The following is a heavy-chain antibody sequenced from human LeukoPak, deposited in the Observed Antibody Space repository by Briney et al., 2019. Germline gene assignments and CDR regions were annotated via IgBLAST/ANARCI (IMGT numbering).Heavy chain of an antibody. CDR1: GGSISIYY. Sequence: SETLSLTCTVSGGSISIYYWSWSRQPPGKGLEWIGYIYYSGSTNYNPSLKSRVTISVDTSKTQFSLELSSVTAADTAVYYCASHYDILTGYAYWGQGTLVTVSS. CDR3: ASHYDILTGYAY. J-gene: IGHJ4*02. D-gene: IGHD3-9*01. CDR2: IYYSGST. V-gene: IGHV4-59*01.